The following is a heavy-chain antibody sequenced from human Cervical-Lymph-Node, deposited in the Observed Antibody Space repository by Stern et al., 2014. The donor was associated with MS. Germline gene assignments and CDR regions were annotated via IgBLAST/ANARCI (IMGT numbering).Heavy chain of an antibody. V-gene: IGHV2-5*02. CDR3: AHIDDSSGYFAY. CDR1: GFSVSTFGVG. J-gene: IGHJ4*02. Sequence: EESGPTSLKPTQTLTLTCTFSGFSVSTFGVGVGWIRQPPGKALEWLALIYWDNEKRYSPSLRNRLTITKDTSKNQVVLTMTNTDALDTATYFCAHIDDSSGYFAYWGQGTLVTVSS. D-gene: IGHD3-22*01. CDR2: IYWDNEK.